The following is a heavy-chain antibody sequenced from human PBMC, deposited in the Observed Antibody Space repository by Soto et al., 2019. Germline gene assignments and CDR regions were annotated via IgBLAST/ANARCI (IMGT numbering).Heavy chain of an antibody. J-gene: IGHJ4*02. Sequence: NLSLTCTVSGGSVSSSSYYWGWIRQPPGKGLEWIGTIYYSGSTYYNPSLKSRVTISVDTSKNQLSLKLNSVTAADTAVYYCASFSPTYGQFDYWGQGTPVTVS. CDR3: ASFSPTYGQFDY. CDR2: IYYSGST. V-gene: IGHV4-39*01. D-gene: IGHD3-10*01. CDR1: GGSVSSSSYY.